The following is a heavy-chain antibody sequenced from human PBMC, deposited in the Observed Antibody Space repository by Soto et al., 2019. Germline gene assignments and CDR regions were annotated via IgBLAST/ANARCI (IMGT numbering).Heavy chain of an antibody. CDR2: IYYSATT. CDR3: ARAHSDFGDYDWFDP. J-gene: IGHJ5*02. CDR1: GGSLTYGVFY. V-gene: IGHV4-31*03. D-gene: IGHD3-16*01. Sequence: PSETLSLTCTVSGGSLTYGVFYGIWIRQHPGEVLEWIGYIYYSATTYYSPSLKSRVSISWDTSKNQFSLKLSSVTAADTAVYYCARAHSDFGDYDWFDPWGQGTLVTVSS.